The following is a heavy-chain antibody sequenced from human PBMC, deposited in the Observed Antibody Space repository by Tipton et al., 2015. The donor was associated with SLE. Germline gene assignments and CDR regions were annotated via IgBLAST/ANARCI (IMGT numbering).Heavy chain of an antibody. CDR1: GFTFSSYA. Sequence: SLRLSCAASGFTFSSYAMSWVRQAPGKGLEWVSVIYSGGSSKYYADSVKGRFTISRDNSKNTLYLQMNSLRAEDTAVYYCAKDRGYGGAFFDYWGQGTLVTVSS. D-gene: IGHD2-21*01. J-gene: IGHJ4*02. V-gene: IGHV3-23*03. CDR3: AKDRGYGGAFFDY. CDR2: IYSGGSSK.